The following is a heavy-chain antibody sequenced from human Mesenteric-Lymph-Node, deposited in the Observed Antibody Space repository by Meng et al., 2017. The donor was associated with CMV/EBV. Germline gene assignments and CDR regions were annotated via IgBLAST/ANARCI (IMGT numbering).Heavy chain of an antibody. Sequence: GGPLRLSCAASGFIFSNNAMSWVRQAPGKGREWVKAITASAVSTYYADSVKGRFTISRDNSKNTLYLQMNSLRAEDTAVYYCAKHRYDSSGSYFDYWGQGTLVTVSS. CDR1: GFIFSNNA. V-gene: IGHV3-23*01. D-gene: IGHD3-22*01. J-gene: IGHJ4*02. CDR3: AKHRYDSSGSYFDY. CDR2: ITASAVST.